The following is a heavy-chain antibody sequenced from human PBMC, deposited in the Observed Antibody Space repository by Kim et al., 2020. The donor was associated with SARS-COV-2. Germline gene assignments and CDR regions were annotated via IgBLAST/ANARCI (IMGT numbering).Heavy chain of an antibody. CDR3: ARELLSIAAAGNFDY. J-gene: IGHJ4*02. CDR2: ISSSSSTI. V-gene: IGHV3-48*02. D-gene: IGHD6-13*01. Sequence: GGSLRLSCAASGFTFSSYSMNWVRQAPGKGLEWVSYISSSSSTIYYADSVKGRFTISRDNAKNSLYLQMNSLRDEDTAVYYCARELLSIAAAGNFDYWGQGTLVTVSS. CDR1: GFTFSSYS.